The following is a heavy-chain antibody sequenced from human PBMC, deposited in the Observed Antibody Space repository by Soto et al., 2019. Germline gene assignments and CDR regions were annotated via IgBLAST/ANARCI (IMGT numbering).Heavy chain of an antibody. J-gene: IGHJ6*02. CDR3: ARDLAALYYYGMDV. Sequence: QVQLVESGGGVVQPGRSLRLSCAASGFTFSSYAMHWVRQAPGKGLEWVAVISYDGSNKYYADSVKGRFTISRDNSKNTRYLQMNSLRAEDTAVYYCARDLAALYYYGMDVWGQGTTVTVSS. CDR1: GFTFSSYA. D-gene: IGHD2-15*01. V-gene: IGHV3-30-3*01. CDR2: ISYDGSNK.